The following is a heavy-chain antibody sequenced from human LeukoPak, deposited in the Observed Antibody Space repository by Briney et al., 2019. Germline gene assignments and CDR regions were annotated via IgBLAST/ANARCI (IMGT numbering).Heavy chain of an antibody. J-gene: IGHJ4*02. CDR3: AKAFASTVL. D-gene: IGHD4/OR15-4a*01. Sequence: HGGSLRLSSAASGFTVSSNYMSWVRQAPGKGLEWVSVIYSGGSTYYADSVKGRFTISRDNSKNTLYLQMNSLRAEDTAVYYCAKAFASTVLGGQGTLVTVSS. CDR2: IYSGGST. CDR1: GFTVSSNY. V-gene: IGHV3-53*01.